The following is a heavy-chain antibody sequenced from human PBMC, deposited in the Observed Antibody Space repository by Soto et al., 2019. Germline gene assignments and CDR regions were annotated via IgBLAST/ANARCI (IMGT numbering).Heavy chain of an antibody. CDR2: ISAYNGNT. J-gene: IGHJ4*02. Sequence: QVQLVQSGAEVKKPGASVKVSCKAAGYTFTSYGISWVRQAPGQGLEWMGWISAYNGNTNYAQKLQGRVTMTTDTSTSPAYMELRRLRSDETAVYYCARDIVVVPAAMWDYWGQGTLVTVSS. CDR3: ARDIVVVPAAMWDY. D-gene: IGHD2-2*01. CDR1: GYTFTSYG. V-gene: IGHV1-18*04.